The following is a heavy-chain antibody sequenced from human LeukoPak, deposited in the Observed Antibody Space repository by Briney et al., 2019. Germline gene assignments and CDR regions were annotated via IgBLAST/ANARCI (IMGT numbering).Heavy chain of an antibody. Sequence: SETLSLTCTVSGASISSGDYYWGWIRQSPGKGLEWIGTIYYSGSTNYNPSLKSRVTISVDTSEKQFSLRLSSVTATDTAVYYCVRRGQRLNPGLYYFDYWGQGTLVTVSS. CDR1: GASISSGDYY. V-gene: IGHV4-39*01. J-gene: IGHJ4*02. CDR2: IYYSGST. CDR3: VRRGQRLNPGLYYFDY. D-gene: IGHD6-25*01.